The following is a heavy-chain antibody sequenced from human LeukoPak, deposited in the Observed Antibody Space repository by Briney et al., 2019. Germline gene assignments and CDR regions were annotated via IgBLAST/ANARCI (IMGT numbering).Heavy chain of an antibody. Sequence: ASVKVSCKASGYTFTSYAMHWVRQAPGQGLEWMGWINAGNGNTKYSQKFQGRVTITRDTSASTAYMELSSLRSEDTAVYYCASVPPPRGYTYYYYGMDVWGQGTTVTVSS. V-gene: IGHV1-3*01. CDR3: ASVPPPRGYTYYYYGMDV. D-gene: IGHD2-2*02. J-gene: IGHJ6*02. CDR1: GYTFTSYA. CDR2: INAGNGNT.